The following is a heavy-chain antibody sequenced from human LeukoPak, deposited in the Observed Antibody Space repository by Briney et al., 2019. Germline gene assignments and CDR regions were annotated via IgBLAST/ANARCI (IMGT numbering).Heavy chain of an antibody. D-gene: IGHD3-22*01. CDR2: IIPIFGTA. J-gene: IGHJ4*02. V-gene: IGHV1-69*01. Sequence: SVKVSFKASGGTFSSYAISWVRQAPGQGLEWTGGIIPIFGTANYAQKFQGRVTITADESTSTAYMELSSLRSDDTAVYYCAVNYYDSSGYYLGAGYWGQGTLVTVSS. CDR3: AVNYYDSSGYYLGAGY. CDR1: GGTFSSYA.